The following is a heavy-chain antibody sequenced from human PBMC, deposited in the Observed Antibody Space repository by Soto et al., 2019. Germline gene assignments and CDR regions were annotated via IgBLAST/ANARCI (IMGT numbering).Heavy chain of an antibody. D-gene: IGHD3-10*01. V-gene: IGHV3-30-3*01. J-gene: IGHJ4*02. CDR1: GFTFSSYA. CDR2: ISYDGSNK. CDR3: ATEPSDYYGSGSHPVDY. Sequence: CLRLSCAASGFTFSSYAMHWVRQAPGKGLEWVAVISYDGSNKYYADSVKGRFTISRDNSKNTLYLQMNSLRAEDTAVYYCATEPSDYYGSGSHPVDYWGQGTLVTVSS.